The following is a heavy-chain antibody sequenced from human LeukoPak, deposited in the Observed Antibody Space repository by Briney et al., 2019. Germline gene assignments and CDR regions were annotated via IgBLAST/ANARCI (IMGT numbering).Heavy chain of an antibody. D-gene: IGHD4-17*01. Sequence: GGSLRLSCAASGFTVSRNYMNWVRQAPGKGLEWVSSMYGGGSTYYADSMKGRFTISRDNSKNTLYLQMNSLRAEDTAVYYCAREDYGDYVPCFDYWGQGTLVTVSS. CDR1: GFTVSRNY. CDR3: AREDYGDYVPCFDY. V-gene: IGHV3-53*05. CDR2: MYGGGST. J-gene: IGHJ4*02.